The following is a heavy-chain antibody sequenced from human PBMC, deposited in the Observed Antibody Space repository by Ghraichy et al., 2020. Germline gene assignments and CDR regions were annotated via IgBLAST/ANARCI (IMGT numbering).Heavy chain of an antibody. D-gene: IGHD2-21*01. V-gene: IGHV3-11*01. Sequence: GGSLRLFCAASGFTFSDYYISWIRQAPGKGLEWVSYISTTGSTIYYADSVKGRFTISRDNAKNSVFLQLNSLRAEDTAIYYCARDRDGYIDYWGQGTLVTVSS. CDR2: ISTTGSTI. CDR3: ARDRDGYIDY. CDR1: GFTFSDYY. J-gene: IGHJ4*02.